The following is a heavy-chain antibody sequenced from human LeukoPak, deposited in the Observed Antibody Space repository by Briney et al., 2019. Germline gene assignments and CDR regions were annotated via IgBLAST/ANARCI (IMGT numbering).Heavy chain of an antibody. CDR2: ISAYNGNT. V-gene: IGHV1-18*01. Sequence: ASVKVSCKASGYTFTSYGISWVRQAPGQGLEWMGWISAYNGNTNYAQKLQGRVTMTTDTSTSTAYMELRSPRSDDTAVYYCAREVKRGYSYGLLDYYGMDVWGQGTTVTVSS. J-gene: IGHJ6*02. CDR3: AREVKRGYSYGLLDYYGMDV. CDR1: GYTFTSYG. D-gene: IGHD5-18*01.